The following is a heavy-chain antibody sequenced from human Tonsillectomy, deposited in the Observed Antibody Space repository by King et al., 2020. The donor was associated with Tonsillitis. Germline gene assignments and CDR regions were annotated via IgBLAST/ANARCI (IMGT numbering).Heavy chain of an antibody. Sequence: VQLVESGGGLVKPGGSLRLSCAASGFTFSYAWMSWVRQAPGKGLEWVGRIKSRADGGTTDYSAPVKARFTISRDDSKNTLFLQMNSLKTEDAAVYYCTTDRAPMLRGDIRPTYFYNWGQGTLVTVSS. J-gene: IGHJ4*02. V-gene: IGHV3-15*01. CDR1: GFTFSYAW. D-gene: IGHD3-10*01. CDR2: IKSRADGGTT. CDR3: TTDRAPMLRGDIRPTYFYN.